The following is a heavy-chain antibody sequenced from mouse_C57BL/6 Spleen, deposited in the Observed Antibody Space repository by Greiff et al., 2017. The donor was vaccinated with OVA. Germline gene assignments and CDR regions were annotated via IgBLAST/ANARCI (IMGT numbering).Heavy chain of an antibody. V-gene: IGHV14-2*01. D-gene: IGHD1-1*01. J-gene: IGHJ3*01. CDR1: GFNITDYY. CDR3: ARSDYGSSPWFAY. CDR2: IDPEAGET. Sequence: VQLQQSGAELVKPGASVKLSCTASGFNITDYYMHWVKQRTEQGLEWIGRIDPEAGETKYAPKFKGKATITADTSSNTAYLQLSSLTSEDAAVDYCARSDYGSSPWFAYWGKGTLVTVSA.